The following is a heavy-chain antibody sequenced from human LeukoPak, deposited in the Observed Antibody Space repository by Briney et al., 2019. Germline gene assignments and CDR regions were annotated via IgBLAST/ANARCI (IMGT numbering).Heavy chain of an antibody. Sequence: ASVKVSCKASGYTFTSYGISWVRQAPGQGLEWMGWISAYNGNTNYAQKLQGRVTMTTDTSTSTAYMELRSLRSADTAVYYCARDLGAARPNWFDPWGQGTLVTVSS. CDR3: ARDLGAARPNWFDP. CDR1: GYTFTSYG. D-gene: IGHD6-6*01. V-gene: IGHV1-18*01. CDR2: ISAYNGNT. J-gene: IGHJ5*02.